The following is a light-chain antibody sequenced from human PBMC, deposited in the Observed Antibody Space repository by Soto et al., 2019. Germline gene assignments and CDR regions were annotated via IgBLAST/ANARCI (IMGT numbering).Light chain of an antibody. CDR2: GNS. V-gene: IGLV1-40*01. CDR1: SSNIGAGYD. CDR3: QSYDSSLSSWV. J-gene: IGLJ3*02. Sequence: QSVLTQPPSVSGAPGQRVTISCTGSSSNIGAGYDVHWYQQLPGTAPKLLIYGNSNRPSGVAYRFSGSKSGTSASLAITGLQAEDEADYYCQSYDSSLSSWVFGGGTQLTVL.